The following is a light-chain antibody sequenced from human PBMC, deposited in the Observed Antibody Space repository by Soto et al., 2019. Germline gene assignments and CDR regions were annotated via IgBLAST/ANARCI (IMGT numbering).Light chain of an antibody. J-gene: IGLJ3*02. Sequence: QSALTQPRSVSGSPGQSVTISCTGTSSDVGGYNYVSWYQQHPGKAPKLIIYDVSKWPSGVPDRFSGSKSGYTASLTISGLQAEDEADYYCCSYAGSSTWVFGGGTKLTFL. V-gene: IGLV2-11*01. CDR1: SSDVGGYNY. CDR3: CSYAGSSTWV. CDR2: DVS.